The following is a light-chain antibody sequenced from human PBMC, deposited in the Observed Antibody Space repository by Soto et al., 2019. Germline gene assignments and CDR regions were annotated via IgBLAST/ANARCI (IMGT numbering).Light chain of an antibody. CDR3: QQYGSSPPWT. CDR2: GAS. CDR1: QSVSSSY. J-gene: IGKJ1*01. V-gene: IGKV3-20*01. Sequence: EIVLTQYPGTVSLSPGERATLSCRASQSVSSSYLAWYQQKPGQAPRLLIYGASSRATGIPDRFSGSGSGTDFTLTISRLEPEDFAVYYCQQYGSSPPWTFGQGTQVEIK.